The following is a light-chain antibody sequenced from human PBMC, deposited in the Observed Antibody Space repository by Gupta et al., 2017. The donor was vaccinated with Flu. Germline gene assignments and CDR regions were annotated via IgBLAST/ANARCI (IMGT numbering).Light chain of an antibody. CDR1: EDVRSGY. Sequence: EHELPQSPGTLALSPGDRATSTCMASEDVRSGYLAWYQQKPGQAPRLLIYCASSRATGIPDRFSGSGSGTDFTLTISRLEPEDFAVYYCQQYCTSPLTFGQGTKVEIK. CDR2: CAS. V-gene: IGKV3-20*01. J-gene: IGKJ1*01. CDR3: QQYCTSPLT.